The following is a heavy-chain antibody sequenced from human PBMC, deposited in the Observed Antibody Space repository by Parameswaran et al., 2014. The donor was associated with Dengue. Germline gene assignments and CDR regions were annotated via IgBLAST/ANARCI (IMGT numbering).Heavy chain of an antibody. CDR2: ISAKTGNT. J-gene: IGHJ4*02. D-gene: IGHD3-9*01. Sequence: SWVRQAPGQGLEWMGRISAKTGNTNYAQKFLGRVTMTTDTSTSTAYMEVRSLRSDDTAVYYCARDRDILTGYYLGYWGQGTLVTVSS. V-gene: IGHV1-18*01. CDR3: ARDRDILTGYYLGY.